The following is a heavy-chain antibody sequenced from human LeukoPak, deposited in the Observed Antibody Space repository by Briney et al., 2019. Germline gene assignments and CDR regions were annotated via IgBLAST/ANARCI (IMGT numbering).Heavy chain of an antibody. CDR2: IYSGGST. CDR3: ARSIVGALDFDY. D-gene: IGHD1-26*01. Sequence: GGSLRLSCAASGFTVSSNYMSWVRQAPGKRLEWVSVIYSGGSTYYADSVKGRFTISRDNSKNTLYLQMNSLRAEDTAVYYCARSIVGALDFDYWGQGTLVTVSS. V-gene: IGHV3-66*01. CDR1: GFTVSSNY. J-gene: IGHJ4*02.